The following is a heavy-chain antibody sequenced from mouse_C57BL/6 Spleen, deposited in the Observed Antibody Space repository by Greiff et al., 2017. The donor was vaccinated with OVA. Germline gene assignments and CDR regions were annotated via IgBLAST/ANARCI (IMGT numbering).Heavy chain of an antibody. CDR3: ASIYYDYDDGTAWFAY. CDR2: IYPGDGDT. J-gene: IGHJ3*01. Sequence: VKLQESGPELVKPGASVKISCKASGYAFSSSWMNWVKQRPGKGLEWIGRIYPGDGDTNYNGKFKGKATLTADKSSSTAYMQLSSLTSEDSAVYFCASIYYDYDDGTAWFAYWGQGTLVTVSA. CDR1: GYAFSSSW. V-gene: IGHV1-82*01. D-gene: IGHD2-4*01.